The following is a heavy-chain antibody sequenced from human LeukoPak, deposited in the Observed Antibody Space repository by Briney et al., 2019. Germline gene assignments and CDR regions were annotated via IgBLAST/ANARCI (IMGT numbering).Heavy chain of an antibody. J-gene: IGHJ5*02. V-gene: IGHV4-59*12. Sequence: SETLSLTCTVSGGSISSYYWSWIRQPPGKGLEWIGYIYYSGSTNYNPSLKSRVTISVKTSKNQFSLKLSSVTAADTAVYYCARDYHYYYGSGSYYNGHWFDPWGQGTLVTVSS. CDR1: GGSISSYY. CDR3: ARDYHYYYGSGSYYNGHWFDP. CDR2: IYYSGST. D-gene: IGHD3-10*01.